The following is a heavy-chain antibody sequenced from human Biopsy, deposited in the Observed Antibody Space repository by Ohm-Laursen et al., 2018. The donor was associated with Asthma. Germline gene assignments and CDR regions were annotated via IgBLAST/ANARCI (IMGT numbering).Heavy chain of an antibody. J-gene: IGHJ5*02. CDR3: ARGQKSAGDRWFDP. V-gene: IGHV1-2*06. Sequence: ASENLAYKASGDTFIGGHINWVRQAPGQGLEWMGRINPNSGGTNYAQKFQGRVTMTRDTSISTAYMEVSRLRSDDTAVYYCARGQKSAGDRWFDPWGQGTLVTVPS. CDR2: INPNSGGT. CDR1: GDTFIGGH. D-gene: IGHD6-13*01.